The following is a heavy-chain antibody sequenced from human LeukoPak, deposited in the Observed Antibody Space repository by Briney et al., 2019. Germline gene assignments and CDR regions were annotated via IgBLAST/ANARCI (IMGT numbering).Heavy chain of an antibody. J-gene: IGHJ4*02. V-gene: IGHV3-23*01. CDR3: AKARETGGFSRYFDT. D-gene: IGHD2-8*02. CDR2: ISVSGGST. CDR1: GFTFSSYP. Sequence: PGGSWPLSCAASGFTFSSYPMSWVRQAPGKGLEWVSDISVSGGSTYYPDSVKGRFTISRDNSKNTLYLRMDTLGADDTAVYYCAKARETGGFSRYFDTSGQGALVTVSS.